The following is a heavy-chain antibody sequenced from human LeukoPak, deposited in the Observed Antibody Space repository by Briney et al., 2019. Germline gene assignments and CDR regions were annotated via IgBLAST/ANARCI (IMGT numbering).Heavy chain of an antibody. CDR1: GYTFTGYG. J-gene: IGHJ4*02. D-gene: IGHD2-15*01. Sequence: ASVKVSCKASGYTFTGYGISWVRQAPGQGLEWMGWISAYNGNTNYAQKLQGRVTMTTDTSTSTAYMELRSLRSDDTAVYYCARGPVGYCSGGSCTRYFDYWGQGTLVTVSS. V-gene: IGHV1-18*04. CDR2: ISAYNGNT. CDR3: ARGPVGYCSGGSCTRYFDY.